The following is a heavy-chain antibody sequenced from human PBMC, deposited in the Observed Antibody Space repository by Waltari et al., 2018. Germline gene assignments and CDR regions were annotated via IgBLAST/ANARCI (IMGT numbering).Heavy chain of an antibody. V-gene: IGHV3-23*04. D-gene: IGHD3-22*01. CDR1: GFTFSSYS. J-gene: IGHJ3*02. Sequence: EVQLVESGGGLVKPGGSLRLSCAASGFTFSSYSMNWVRQAPGKGLEWVSAISGSGGSTYFADSVKGRFTISRDNSKNTLYLQMNSLRAEDTAVYYCAKEGDYDSGGDAFDIWGQGTMVTVSS. CDR2: ISGSGGST. CDR3: AKEGDYDSGGDAFDI.